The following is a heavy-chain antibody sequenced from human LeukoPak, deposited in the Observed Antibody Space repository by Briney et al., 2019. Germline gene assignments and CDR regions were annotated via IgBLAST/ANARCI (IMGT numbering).Heavy chain of an antibody. D-gene: IGHD6-13*01. Sequence: PSETLSLTCTVSGGSISSYYWSWIRQPPGKGLEWIGYIYYSGSTNYNPSLKSRVTISVDTSKNQFSLKRSSVTAADTAVYYCARGYSSSWNFDYWGQGTLVTVSS. CDR3: ARGYSSSWNFDY. CDR1: GGSISSYY. V-gene: IGHV4-59*01. J-gene: IGHJ4*02. CDR2: IYYSGST.